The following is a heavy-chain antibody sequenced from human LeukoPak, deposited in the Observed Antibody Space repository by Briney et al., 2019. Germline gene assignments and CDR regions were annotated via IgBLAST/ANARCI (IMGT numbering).Heavy chain of an antibody. J-gene: IGHJ4*02. CDR2: ITWDGGST. V-gene: IGHV3-43D*03. CDR1: GFTFDDYT. Sequence: GGSLRLSCAASGFTFDDYTMHWVRHAPGKGLEWVSLITWDGGSTYYADSVKGRFTIYRDNSKNSLYLQMNSLRAEDTAVYYCARDRPLYLWGQGTLVTVSS. CDR3: ARDRPLYL. D-gene: IGHD3-16*02.